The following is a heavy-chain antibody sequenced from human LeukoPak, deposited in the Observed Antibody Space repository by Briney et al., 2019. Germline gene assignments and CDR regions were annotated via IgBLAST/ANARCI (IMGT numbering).Heavy chain of an antibody. V-gene: IGHV3-66*01. Sequence: PGGSLRLSCAASGFTVSSNYMSWVRQAPGKGLEWVSVIYSGGSTYYADSVKGRFTISRDNAKNSLYLQMNSLRAEDTAVYYCARDGGAVAGYYYYYMDVWGKGTTVTISS. CDR3: ARDGGAVAGYYYYYMDV. CDR1: GFTVSSNY. CDR2: IYSGGST. J-gene: IGHJ6*03. D-gene: IGHD6-19*01.